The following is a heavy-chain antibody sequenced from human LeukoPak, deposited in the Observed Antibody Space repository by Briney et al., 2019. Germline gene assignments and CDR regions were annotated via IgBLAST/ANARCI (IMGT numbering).Heavy chain of an antibody. Sequence: GGSLTLSCAASGFTFSSYSMNWVRQAPGKGLEWVSSISSSSSYIYYADSVKGRFTISRDNAKNSLYLQMNSLRAEDTAVYYCARDTFNWELLHVFHPSGQGTLVTVSS. CDR1: GFTFSSYS. D-gene: IGHD1-26*01. J-gene: IGHJ5*02. CDR2: ISSSSSYI. V-gene: IGHV3-21*01. CDR3: ARDTFNWELLHVFHP.